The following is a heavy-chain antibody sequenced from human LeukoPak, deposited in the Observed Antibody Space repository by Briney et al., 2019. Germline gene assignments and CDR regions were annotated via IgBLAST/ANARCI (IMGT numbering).Heavy chain of an antibody. CDR2: IFHSGST. CDR3: ARGSQVYSSSSLRFDY. D-gene: IGHD6-6*01. CDR1: GGSISSSSYY. J-gene: IGHJ4*02. V-gene: IGHV4-39*01. Sequence: SETLSLTCTVSGGSISSSSYYWGWIRQPPGKGLEWIRNIFHSGSTYYNPSLKSRVTISVDTSKDQFSLQLSSVTAADTAVYYCARGSQVYSSSSLRFDYWGQGTLVTVSS.